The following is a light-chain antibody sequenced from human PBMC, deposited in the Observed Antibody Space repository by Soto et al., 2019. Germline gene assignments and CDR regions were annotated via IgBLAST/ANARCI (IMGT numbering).Light chain of an antibody. CDR1: SSDVGGYNY. CDR3: SSYTSSRGYV. J-gene: IGLJ1*01. CDR2: DVS. Sequence: QSALTQPASVFGSPGQSIAISCTGTSSDVGGYNYVSWYQQHPGKAPKLMIYDVSNRPSGVSNRFSGSKSGNTASLTISGLQAEDEADYYCSSYTSSRGYVFGTGTKVTVL. V-gene: IGLV2-14*01.